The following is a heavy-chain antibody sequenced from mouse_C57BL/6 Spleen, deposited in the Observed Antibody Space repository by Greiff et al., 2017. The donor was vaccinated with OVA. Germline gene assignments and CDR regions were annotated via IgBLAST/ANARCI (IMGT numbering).Heavy chain of an antibody. J-gene: IGHJ4*01. V-gene: IGHV5-16*01. CDR3: ARNLAYYSYDMDY. D-gene: IGHD1-1*01. Sequence: VQLKESEGGLVQPGSSMKLSCTASGFTFSDYYMAWVRQVPEKGLEWIANINHDGSSTYYLDSLKSRFIISRDNAKNILYLQMSSLTSEDTATYYCARNLAYYSYDMDYWGQGTSVTVSS. CDR1: GFTFSDYY. CDR2: INHDGSST.